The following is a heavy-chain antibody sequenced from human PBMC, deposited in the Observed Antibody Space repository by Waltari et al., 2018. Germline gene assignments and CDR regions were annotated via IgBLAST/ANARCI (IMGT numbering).Heavy chain of an antibody. CDR2: ISSSGDRT. V-gene: IGHV3-23*01. D-gene: IGHD3-22*01. Sequence: EVQLLESGGGFVQPGGSLRLSCAASGFTFSSYAMSWVRQAPGKGVQWVSGISSSGDRTFYADSLKGRFTISRDNSKNTLYLQLSSLRAEDTAMYYCAKATENFYDSRTDYWGQGTLVTVSS. J-gene: IGHJ4*02. CDR1: GFTFSSYA. CDR3: AKATENFYDSRTDY.